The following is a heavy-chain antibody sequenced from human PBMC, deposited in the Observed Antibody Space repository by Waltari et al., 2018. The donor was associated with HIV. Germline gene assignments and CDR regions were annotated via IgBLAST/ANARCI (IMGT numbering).Heavy chain of an antibody. CDR3: ARASHYIEFSTFDGDYYFDF. D-gene: IGHD3-3*02. J-gene: IGHJ4*02. CDR2: INSEGRSR. Sequence: VQLVESGGGSIKTGGSLRLSCAASGFSVRNHWMDWVRQGPGKGLVWVARINSEGRSRNYADSVKGRFVISRDNARNTVYLQLNNLKVEDTAVYFCARASHYIEFSTFDGDYYFDFWGRGTRVAVSS. V-gene: IGHV3-74*01. CDR1: GFSVRNHW.